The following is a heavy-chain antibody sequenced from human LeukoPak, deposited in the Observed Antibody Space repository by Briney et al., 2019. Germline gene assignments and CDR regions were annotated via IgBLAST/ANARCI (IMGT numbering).Heavy chain of an antibody. CDR3: ARDGSVAYYYMDV. Sequence: GGSLRLSCAASGFTFSSYGMHWVRQAPGKGLEWVAFIRYDGSNKYYADSVKGRFTISRDNSKNTLYLQMNSLRAEDTAVYYCARDGSVAYYYMDVWGKGTTVTVSS. V-gene: IGHV3-30*02. CDR1: GFTFSSYG. J-gene: IGHJ6*03. CDR2: IRYDGSNK.